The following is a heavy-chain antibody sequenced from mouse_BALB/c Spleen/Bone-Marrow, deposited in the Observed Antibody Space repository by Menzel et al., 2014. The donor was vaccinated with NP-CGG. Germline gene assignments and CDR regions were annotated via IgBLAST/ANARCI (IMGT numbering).Heavy chain of an antibody. CDR1: GYTFXSYV. CDR3: ARSVYGGDWYVDV. Sequence: VQLQQSGPELVKPGASVKMSCKASGYTFXSYVVHWVKQKPGQGPEWIGNINPYNDDTMYNEKFKGKATLTSDKSSSTGYMELSRLACEDSAVYCCARSVYGGDWYVDVWGAGTTVAVSA. J-gene: IGHJ1*01. D-gene: IGHD1-1*02. V-gene: IGHV1-14*01. CDR2: INPYNDDT.